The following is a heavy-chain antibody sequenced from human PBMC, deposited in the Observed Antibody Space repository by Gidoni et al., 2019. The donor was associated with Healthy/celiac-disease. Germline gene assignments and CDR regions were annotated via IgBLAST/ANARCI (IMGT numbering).Heavy chain of an antibody. CDR1: GFTFRSYA. CDR3: ARPPDCSGGSCYSGGGFFDL. J-gene: IGHJ2*01. Sequence: QVQLVESGGGVVQPGRSLRLSCAASGFTFRSYAIPWVRQAPGKGLEWVAVISYDGSNKYYADSVKGRFTISRDNSKNTLYLQMNSLRAEDTAVYYCARPPDCSGGSCYSGGGFFDLWGRGTLVTVSS. V-gene: IGHV3-30*01. CDR2: ISYDGSNK. D-gene: IGHD2-15*01.